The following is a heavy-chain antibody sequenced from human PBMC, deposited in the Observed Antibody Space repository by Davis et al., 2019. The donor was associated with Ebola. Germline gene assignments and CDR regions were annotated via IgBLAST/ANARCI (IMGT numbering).Heavy chain of an antibody. CDR1: TTYY. V-gene: IGHV1-3*01. Sequence: TTYYLYRVLPAHGQRLAWMGWINAGNDNTKYSQKSQGRVTITRDTSASTAYMELSSLRSEDTAVYYCARLRYLSGMEVWGQGTTVTVA. CDR3: ARLRYLSGMEV. J-gene: IGHJ6*02. CDR2: INAGNDNT. D-gene: IGHD3-9*01.